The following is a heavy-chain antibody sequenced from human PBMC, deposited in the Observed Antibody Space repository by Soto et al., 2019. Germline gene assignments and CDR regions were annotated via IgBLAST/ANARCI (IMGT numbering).Heavy chain of an antibody. CDR2: ISAAGDP. J-gene: IGHJ6*02. V-gene: IGHV3-13*05. CDR1: GFTFRNYD. Sequence: EVPLVESGGGLVQPGGSLRLSCEASGFTFRNYDMHWVRQGTGKGLEWVSGISAAGDPDYADSVEGRFTISRENVQNSFFLQMNSLRVGDTAVYYCARTDRDFYGLDVWGQGTTVIVSS. CDR3: ARTDRDFYGLDV.